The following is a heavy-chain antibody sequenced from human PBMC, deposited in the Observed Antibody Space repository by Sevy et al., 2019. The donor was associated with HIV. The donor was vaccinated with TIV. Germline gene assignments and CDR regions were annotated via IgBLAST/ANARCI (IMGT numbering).Heavy chain of an antibody. CDR1: GFTFSSYA. V-gene: IGHV3-23*01. CDR3: AKGIGYSSYETDY. D-gene: IGHD5-12*01. J-gene: IGHJ4*02. Sequence: GGSLRLSCAASGFTFSSYAMSWVRQAPGKGLEWVSAISGSGISTYYADSVKGRFTISRDNSKNTLYLQMNNLRAEDTAVFYCAKGIGYSSYETDYWGQGTLVTVSS. CDR2: ISGSGIST.